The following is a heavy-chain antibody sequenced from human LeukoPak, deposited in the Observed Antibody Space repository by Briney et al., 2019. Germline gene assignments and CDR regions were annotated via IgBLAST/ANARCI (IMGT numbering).Heavy chain of an antibody. Sequence: GGSLRLSCAASGFTFGNYGMSWVRQAPGKGLEWVSGINWNGGSTGYADSVEGRFTIFRDNAENSQYLQMNSLRVEDTALYYCARAQTYGDSRLLLDYWGQGTLVTVSS. J-gene: IGHJ4*02. CDR1: GFTFGNYG. D-gene: IGHD4-17*01. V-gene: IGHV3-20*04. CDR2: INWNGGST. CDR3: ARAQTYGDSRLLLDY.